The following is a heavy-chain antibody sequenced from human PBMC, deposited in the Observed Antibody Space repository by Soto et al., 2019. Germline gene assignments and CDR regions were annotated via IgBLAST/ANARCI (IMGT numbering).Heavy chain of an antibody. D-gene: IGHD2-2*01. CDR2: IRSKAYGGTT. CDR1: GFIFGDYA. Sequence: GGSLRLSCTASGFIFGDYAMSWFRQAPGKGLEWVGFIRSKAYGGTTEYAASVKGRFTISRDDSKSIAYLQMNSLKTEDTAVYYCTRDLLGGVVVPIDYWGQGTLVTVSS. V-gene: IGHV3-49*03. J-gene: IGHJ4*02. CDR3: TRDLLGGVVVPIDY.